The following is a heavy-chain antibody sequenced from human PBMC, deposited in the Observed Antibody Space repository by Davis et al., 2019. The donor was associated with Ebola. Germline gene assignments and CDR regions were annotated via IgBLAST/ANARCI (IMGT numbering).Heavy chain of an antibody. CDR1: GFTFSSYS. J-gene: IGHJ4*01. CDR3: AGATTETSFSYAY. D-gene: IGHD1-1*01. V-gene: IGHV3-21*04. Sequence: GESLKISCAASGFTFSSYSMNWVRQAPGKGLEWVSSISSSSSYIYYADSVKGRFTISRDNAKNSLYLQMSSLRAEDSAIYYCAGATTETSFSYAYWGQGILVTVSS. CDR2: ISSSSSYI.